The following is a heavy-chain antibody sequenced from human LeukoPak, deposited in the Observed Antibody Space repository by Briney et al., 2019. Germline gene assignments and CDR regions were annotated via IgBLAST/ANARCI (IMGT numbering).Heavy chain of an antibody. J-gene: IGHJ4*02. CDR2: TYYRSKWYN. Sequence: SQTLSLTCAISGDSVSSNSAAWNWIRQSPSRGLEWLGRTYYRSKWYNDYAVSVKSRITINPDTSKNQFSLQLNSVTPEDTAVYCCARVGQYSGSYSDGYYFDYWGQGTLVTVSS. D-gene: IGHD1-26*01. V-gene: IGHV6-1*01. CDR1: GDSVSSNSAA. CDR3: ARVGQYSGSYSDGYYFDY.